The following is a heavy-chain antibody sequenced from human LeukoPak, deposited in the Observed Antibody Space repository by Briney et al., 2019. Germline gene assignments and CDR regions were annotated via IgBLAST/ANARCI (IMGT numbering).Heavy chain of an antibody. CDR3: ARAGTTVTTAPRDY. D-gene: IGHD4-17*01. V-gene: IGHV7-4-1*01. Sequence: ASVKVSCKASGYTFTSYAMNWVRQAPGQGLEWMGWINTNTGNPTYAQGFTGRFVFSLDTSVSTAYPQICSLKAEDTAVYYCARAGTTVTTAPRDYWGQGTLVTVSS. J-gene: IGHJ4*02. CDR1: GYTFTSYA. CDR2: INTNTGNP.